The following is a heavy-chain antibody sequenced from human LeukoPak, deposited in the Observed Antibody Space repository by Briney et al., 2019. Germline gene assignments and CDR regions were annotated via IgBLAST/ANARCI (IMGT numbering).Heavy chain of an antibody. Sequence: KPSGTLSLTCAVSGGSISSGGWGSWVRQPPGKGLEWIGEVSYFGSAGYNPSLKSRVTISKDTSKNHFSLNLSSVTAADTAMYYCASNGGYSFVIWGQGTMVTVSS. CDR3: ASNGGYSFVI. D-gene: IGHD3-22*01. V-gene: IGHV4-4*02. CDR2: VSYFGSA. J-gene: IGHJ3*01. CDR1: GGSISSGGW.